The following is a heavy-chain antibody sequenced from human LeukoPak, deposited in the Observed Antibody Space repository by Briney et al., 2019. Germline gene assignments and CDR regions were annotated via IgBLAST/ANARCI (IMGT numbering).Heavy chain of an antibody. CDR2: ISYDGSNK. Sequence: GGSLRLSCAASGFTFSSYAMHWFRQAPGKGLEWVAVISYDGSNKYYADSVKGRFTISRDNSKNTLCLQMNSLRAEDTAVYYCARDRGFDVVVPAALDYWGQGTLVTVSS. D-gene: IGHD2-2*01. V-gene: IGHV3-30-3*01. CDR1: GFTFSSYA. J-gene: IGHJ4*02. CDR3: ARDRGFDVVVPAALDY.